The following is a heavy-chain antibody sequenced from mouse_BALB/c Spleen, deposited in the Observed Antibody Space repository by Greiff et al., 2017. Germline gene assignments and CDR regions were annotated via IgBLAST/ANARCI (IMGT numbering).Heavy chain of an antibody. CDR2: ISYDGSN. V-gene: IGHV3-6*02. D-gene: IGHD2-3*01. CDR1: GYSITSGYY. CDR3: AKSYDGYYPFAY. Sequence: EVKLMESGPGLVKPSQSLSLTCSVTGYSITSGYYWNWIRQFPGNKLEWMGYISYDGSNNYNPSLKNRISITRDTSKNQFFLKLNSVTTEDTATYYCAKSYDGYYPFAYWGQGTLVTVSA. J-gene: IGHJ3*01.